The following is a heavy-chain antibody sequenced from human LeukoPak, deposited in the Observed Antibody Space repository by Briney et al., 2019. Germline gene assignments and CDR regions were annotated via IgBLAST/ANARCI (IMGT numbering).Heavy chain of an antibody. V-gene: IGHV3-23*01. D-gene: IGHD1-7*01. Sequence: GGSLRLSCAASGFTFSGFAMSWVRQAPGKGLEWVSSVSRFGDGTFYADSVRGRFTISRDNSKNTLYLQMNSLRAEDTAVYYCAKDRGWNYDYFDYWGQGTLVTVSS. J-gene: IGHJ4*02. CDR3: AKDRGWNYDYFDY. CDR2: VSRFGDGT. CDR1: GFTFSGFA.